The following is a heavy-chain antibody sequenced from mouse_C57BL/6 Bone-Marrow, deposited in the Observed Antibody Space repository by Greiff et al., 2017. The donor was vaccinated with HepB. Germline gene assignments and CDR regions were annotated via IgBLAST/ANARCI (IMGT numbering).Heavy chain of an antibody. CDR1: GFTFSDYY. CDR2: ISNGGGST. Sequence: EVQLVESGGGLVQPGGSLKLSCAASGFTFSDYYMYWVRQTPEKRLEWVAYISNGGGSTYYPDTVKGRFTISRDNAKNTLYLQMSRLKSEDTAMYYCARHRDGYPFAYWGQGTLVTVSA. J-gene: IGHJ3*01. D-gene: IGHD2-3*01. CDR3: ARHRDGYPFAY. V-gene: IGHV5-12*01.